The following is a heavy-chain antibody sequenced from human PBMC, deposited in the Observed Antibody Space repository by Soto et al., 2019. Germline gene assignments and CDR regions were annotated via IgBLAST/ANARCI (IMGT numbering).Heavy chain of an antibody. CDR3: ARLDYGDHDWYFDL. V-gene: IGHV4-39*01. CDR1: GVSLSRRNYF. Sequence: SETLCLTCTVSGVSLSRRNYFWGWIRQPPGKGLEWIGNIYYSGSTNYNPSLKSRVTISVDTSKNQFSLNLSSVTAADTAVYYCARLDYGDHDWYFDLWGRGTLVPVSS. D-gene: IGHD4-17*01. CDR2: IYYSGST. J-gene: IGHJ2*01.